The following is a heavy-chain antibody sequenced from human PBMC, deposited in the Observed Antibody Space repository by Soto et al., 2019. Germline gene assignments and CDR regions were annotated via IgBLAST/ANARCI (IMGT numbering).Heavy chain of an antibody. J-gene: IGHJ6*02. CDR1: RFTFSNPW. Sequence: PGGSLRLSCAASRFTFSNPWMSCVREAPGKGLEWVGRTKSKTDGGTTDYAAPVKGRFTISRDDSKNTLYLQMNSLKTEDTAVYYCTTPVIAGYYYYGMDVWGQGTTVTVSS. D-gene: IGHD3-10*01. CDR2: TKSKTDGGTT. CDR3: TTPVIAGYYYYGMDV. V-gene: IGHV3-15*01.